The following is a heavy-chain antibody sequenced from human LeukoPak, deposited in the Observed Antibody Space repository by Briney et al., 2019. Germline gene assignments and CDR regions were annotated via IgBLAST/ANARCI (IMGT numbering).Heavy chain of an antibody. D-gene: IGHD3-22*01. CDR3: ARVSVYYDSSGLRYYFDY. Sequence: PSETLSLTCTVSGGSISSYYWSWIRQPPGKGLEWIGYIYYSGSTNYNPSLKSRVTISVDTSKNQFSVKLSSVTAADTAVYYCARVSVYYDSSGLRYYFDYWGQGTLVTVSS. CDR1: GGSISSYY. J-gene: IGHJ4*02. V-gene: IGHV4-59*01. CDR2: IYYSGST.